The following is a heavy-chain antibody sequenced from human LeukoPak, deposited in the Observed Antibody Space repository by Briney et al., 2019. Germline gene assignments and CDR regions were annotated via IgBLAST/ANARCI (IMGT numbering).Heavy chain of an antibody. V-gene: IGHV3-30*04. D-gene: IGHD1-26*01. CDR2: ISDDESDQ. CDR1: GLTFSSYA. CDR3: AKQKGATGYFDY. J-gene: IGHJ4*02. Sequence: GGSLRLSCAASGLTFSSYAMHWVRQAPGKGLEWVAVISDDESDQYKADSVKGRFTISRDNSKNTLYLQMNSLIPEDTAMYYCAKQKGATGYFDYWGQGTLVTVSS.